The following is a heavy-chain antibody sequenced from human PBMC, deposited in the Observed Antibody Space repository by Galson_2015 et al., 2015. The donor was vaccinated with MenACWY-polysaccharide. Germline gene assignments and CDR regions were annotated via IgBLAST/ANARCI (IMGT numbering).Heavy chain of an antibody. V-gene: IGHV3-74*01. J-gene: IGHJ5*02. CDR2: INADGSAT. D-gene: IGHD6-6*01. CDR1: GFSFSTYW. CDR3: TKAGAKYCRGSSSSFNWFDP. Sequence: SLRLSCAASGFSFSTYWMHWVRHAPGKGLVWVSRINADGSATDYADSVRGRFTISRDNAKNTLYLEMNSLRAEDTAVYYCTKAGAKYCRGSSSSFNWFDPWGQGTLVTASS.